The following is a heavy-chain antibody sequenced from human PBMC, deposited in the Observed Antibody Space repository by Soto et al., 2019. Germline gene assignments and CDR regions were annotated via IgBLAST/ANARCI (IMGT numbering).Heavy chain of an antibody. Sequence: EVQLLESGGGLVQPGGSLRLSCAASGFTFSSYAMSWVRQAPGKGLEWVSAISDSGDNTYYADSVKVRFTISRDNSKNTLNRQMNSLRAEDTAVYYCAKGARRATYRAVAGTLDYWGQGTLVTVSS. V-gene: IGHV3-23*01. D-gene: IGHD6-19*01. CDR2: ISDSGDNT. CDR3: AKGARRATYRAVAGTLDY. CDR1: GFTFSSYA. J-gene: IGHJ4*02.